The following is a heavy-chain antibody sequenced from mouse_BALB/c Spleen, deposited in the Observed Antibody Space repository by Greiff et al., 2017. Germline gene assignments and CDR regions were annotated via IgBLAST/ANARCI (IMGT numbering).Heavy chain of an antibody. CDR2: ISSGGSYT. CDR1: GFTFSSYG. J-gene: IGHJ4*01. D-gene: IGHD2-4*01. CDR3: ARRGDYAMDY. Sequence: EVQGVESGGDLVKPGGSLKLSCAASGFTFSSYGMSWVRQTPDKRLEWVATISSGGSYTYYPDSVKGRFTISRDNAKNTLYLQMSSLKSEDTAMYYWARRGDYAMDYWGQGTSVTVSS. V-gene: IGHV5-6*01.